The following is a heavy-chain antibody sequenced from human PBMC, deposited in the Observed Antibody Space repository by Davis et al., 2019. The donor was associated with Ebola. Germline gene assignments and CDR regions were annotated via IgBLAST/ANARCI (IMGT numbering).Heavy chain of an antibody. CDR3: ASEHYYDYGAY. D-gene: IGHD3-22*01. CDR2: IRSKAYGGTT. CDR1: GFTFGDYA. Sequence: PGGSLRLSCTASGFTFGDYAMSWFRQAPGKGLEWVGFIRSKAYGGTTEYAASVKGRFTISRDDSKSIAYLQMNSLKTEDTAVYYCASEHYYDYGAYWGQGTLVTVSS. J-gene: IGHJ4*02. V-gene: IGHV3-49*03.